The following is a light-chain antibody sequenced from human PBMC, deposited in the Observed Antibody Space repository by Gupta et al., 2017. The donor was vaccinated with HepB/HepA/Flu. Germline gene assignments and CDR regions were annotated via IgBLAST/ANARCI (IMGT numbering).Light chain of an antibody. J-gene: IGKJ2*03. CDR2: DAS. CDR3: QQHHWLYS. Sequence: EIVLTQSPGTLSLSPGERATRSCRASQSVNSNTLAWYQQKPGQAPRLIIYDASSRATGSPDRFSGSGYLXDFSLTXSGRENEDFAVYYLQQHHWLYSFGXGTKLEIK. V-gene: IGKV3-20*01. CDR1: QSVNSNT.